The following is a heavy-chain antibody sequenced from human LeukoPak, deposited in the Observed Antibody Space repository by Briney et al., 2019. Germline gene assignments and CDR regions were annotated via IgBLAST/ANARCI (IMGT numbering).Heavy chain of an antibody. CDR2: IKQDGSEK. Sequence: GGSLRLSCAASGFTFSIYWMSWVRQAPGKGLEWEANIKQDGSEKYYVDSVKGRFTISRDNAKNSLYLQMNSLRAEDTAVYYCARDRSIVGATPGKYYYHYGMDVWGQGTTVTVSS. J-gene: IGHJ6*02. CDR3: ARDRSIVGATPGKYYYHYGMDV. CDR1: GFTFSIYW. D-gene: IGHD1-26*01. V-gene: IGHV3-7*01.